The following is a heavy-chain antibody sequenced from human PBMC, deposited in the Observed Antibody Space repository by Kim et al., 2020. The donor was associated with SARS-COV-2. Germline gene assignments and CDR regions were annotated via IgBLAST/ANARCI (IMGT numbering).Heavy chain of an antibody. CDR2: ISYDGSNK. V-gene: IGHV3-30-3*01. J-gene: IGHJ5*02. D-gene: IGHD2-21*01. Sequence: GGSLRLSCAASGFTFSSYAMHWVRQAPGKGLEWVAVISYDGSNKYYADSVKGRFTISRDNSKNTLYLQMNSLRAEDTAVYYCAIMRADSWSMLNWFDPWGQGTLVTVSS. CDR3: AIMRADSWSMLNWFDP. CDR1: GFTFSSYA.